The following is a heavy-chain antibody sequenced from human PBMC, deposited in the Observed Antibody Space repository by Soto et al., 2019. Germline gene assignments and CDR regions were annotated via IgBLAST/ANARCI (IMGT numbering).Heavy chain of an antibody. J-gene: IGHJ4*02. D-gene: IGHD2-21*01. CDR3: ARSVALGGGFDY. CDR2: INPNSGDT. V-gene: IGHV1-2*02. CDR1: GYTFSHYY. Sequence: QVHLVQSGAELKKPAASVKISCKASGYTFSHYYMHWVRQAPGQGLEWMGWINPNSGDTNYAQKFQGRVTITRDTSINTGYMELSRLTFDDTAVYYCARSVALGGGFDYWGQGTLVTVSS.